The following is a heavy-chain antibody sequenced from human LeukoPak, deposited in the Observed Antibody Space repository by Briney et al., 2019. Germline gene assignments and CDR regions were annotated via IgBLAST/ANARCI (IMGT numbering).Heavy chain of an antibody. Sequence: SETLSLTCTVSGGSISSYYWSWIRQPPGKGLEWIGYIYTSGSTNYNPSLKSRVTISVDTSKNQFSLKLSSVTAADTAVYYCARHRDSSSWFDYWGQGTLVAVSS. CDR2: IYTSGST. CDR3: ARHRDSSSWFDY. CDR1: GGSISSYY. J-gene: IGHJ4*02. V-gene: IGHV4-4*09. D-gene: IGHD6-13*01.